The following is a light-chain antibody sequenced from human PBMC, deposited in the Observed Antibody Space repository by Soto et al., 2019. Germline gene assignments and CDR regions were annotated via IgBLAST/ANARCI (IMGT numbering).Light chain of an antibody. CDR3: QQSYSTPRT. J-gene: IGKJ3*01. CDR2: AAA. Sequence: DIQMTQSPSSLSASVGDRVTITCRASHSINSFLNWYQQKPGKAPKLLIYAAATLQSGVPSRLSGSGSGTDFTLTLSSLQPEDCATYYCQQSYSTPRTFGPGTRVDIK. V-gene: IGKV1-39*01. CDR1: HSINSF.